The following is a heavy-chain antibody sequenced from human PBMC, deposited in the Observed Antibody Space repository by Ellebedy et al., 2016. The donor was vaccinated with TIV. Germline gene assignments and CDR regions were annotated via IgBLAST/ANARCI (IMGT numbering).Heavy chain of an antibody. Sequence: GESLKISCAASGFTFSPYAMAWVRQAPGTGLEWVSGIVGRGAEKYADSVKGRFTISRDNSKRTVDLQMRSVRAEDTAVYFCAKDRTSGDGYWVFDSWGQGTMVSVSS. D-gene: IGHD2-21*02. CDR1: GFTFSPYA. CDR2: IVGRGA. J-gene: IGHJ4*02. CDR3: AKDRTSGDGYWVFDS. V-gene: IGHV3-23*01.